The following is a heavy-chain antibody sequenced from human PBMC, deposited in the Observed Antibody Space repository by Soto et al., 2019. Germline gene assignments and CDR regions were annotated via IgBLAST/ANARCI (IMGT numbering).Heavy chain of an antibody. D-gene: IGHD5-12*01. J-gene: IGHJ4*02. CDR2: INPNSGGT. Sequence: ASVKVSCKASGYTFTGYYMHWVRQAPGQGLEWMGWINPNSGGTNYAQKFQGWVTMTRDTSISTAYMELGRLRSDDTAVYYCARESSGYEYDYWGQGTLVTVSS. CDR1: GYTFTGYY. V-gene: IGHV1-2*04. CDR3: ARESSGYEYDY.